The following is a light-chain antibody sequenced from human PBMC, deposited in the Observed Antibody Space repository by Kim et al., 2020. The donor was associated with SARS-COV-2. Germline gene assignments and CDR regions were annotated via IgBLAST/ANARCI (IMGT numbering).Light chain of an antibody. CDR2: GNS. CDR3: QSYDSSLSGYV. CDR1: SSNIGAGYD. Sequence: GVTISCTGSSSNIGAGYDVHWYQQLPGTAPQLLIYGNSNRPSGAPDRFSGSKSGTSASLAITGLQAEDEADYYCQSYDSSLSGYVFGTGTKVTVL. V-gene: IGLV1-40*01. J-gene: IGLJ1*01.